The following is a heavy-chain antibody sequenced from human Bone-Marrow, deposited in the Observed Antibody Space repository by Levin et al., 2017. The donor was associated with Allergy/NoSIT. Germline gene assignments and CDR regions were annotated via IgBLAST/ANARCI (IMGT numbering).Heavy chain of an antibody. CDR2: IKRDGSET. Sequence: GGSLRLSCAASGFSFSNDWMTWVRQAPGKRLEWVAMIKRDGSETYYGDSVEGRFTVSRDNAKNLLFLRMNSLRAEDMAVYYCARDPGWGAFDIWGQGTMVTVSS. J-gene: IGHJ3*02. CDR3: ARDPGWGAFDI. D-gene: IGHD3-16*01. V-gene: IGHV3-7*04. CDR1: GFSFSNDW.